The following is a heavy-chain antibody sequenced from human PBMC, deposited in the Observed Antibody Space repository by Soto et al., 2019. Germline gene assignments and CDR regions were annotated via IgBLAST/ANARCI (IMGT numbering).Heavy chain of an antibody. CDR1: GGSISSSSYY. V-gene: IGHV4-31*03. J-gene: IGHJ4*02. Sequence: PSETLSLTCTVPGGSISSSSYYWGWIRQHPGKGLEWIGYIYYSGSTYYNPSLKSRVTISVDTSKNQFSLKLSSVTAADTAVYYCARVFTMKRPPHFDYWGQGTLVTVSS. CDR3: ARVFTMKRPPHFDY. CDR2: IYYSGST. D-gene: IGHD3-22*01.